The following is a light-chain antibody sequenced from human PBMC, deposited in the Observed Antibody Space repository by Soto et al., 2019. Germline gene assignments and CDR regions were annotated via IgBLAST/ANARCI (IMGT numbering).Light chain of an antibody. CDR2: DAS. V-gene: IGKV3-11*01. Sequence: EIVLTQSPATLSLSPGERATLSCRASQSVSSYLAWYQQKPGQAPRLLIYDASNRATGIPARFSGSGSGTDFTLTISRLQSEDSAVYFCQQNNRWPHITFGQGTRLEIK. CDR1: QSVSSY. CDR3: QQNNRWPHIT. J-gene: IGKJ5*01.